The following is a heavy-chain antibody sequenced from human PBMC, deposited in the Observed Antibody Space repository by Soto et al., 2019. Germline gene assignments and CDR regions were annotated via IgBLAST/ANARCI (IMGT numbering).Heavy chain of an antibody. J-gene: IGHJ6*02. CDR2: MNPNSGNT. V-gene: IGHV1-8*01. Sequence: GASVKVSCKASGYTFTSYDINWVRQATGQGLEWMGWMNPNSGNTGYAQKFQGRVTMTRNTSISTAYMELSSLRSEDTAVYYCASLHTTDYYYGMDVWGQGTTVTVSS. CDR1: GYTFTSYD. CDR3: ASLHTTDYYYGMDV. D-gene: IGHD4-4*01.